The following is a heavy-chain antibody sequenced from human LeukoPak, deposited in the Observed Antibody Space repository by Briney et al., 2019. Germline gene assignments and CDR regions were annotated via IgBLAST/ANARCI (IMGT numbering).Heavy chain of an antibody. CDR3: ARTLGYCSSTSCYNGYYYYYMDV. CDR1: GFTFSSYW. J-gene: IGHJ6*03. Sequence: GGSLRLSCAASGFTFSSYWMSWVRQAPGKGLEWVANIKQDGSEKYYVDSVKGRFTISRDNAKNSLYLQMNSLRAEDTAVYYCARTLGYCSSTSCYNGYYYYYMDVWGKGATVTVSS. V-gene: IGHV3-7*01. CDR2: IKQDGSEK. D-gene: IGHD2-2*02.